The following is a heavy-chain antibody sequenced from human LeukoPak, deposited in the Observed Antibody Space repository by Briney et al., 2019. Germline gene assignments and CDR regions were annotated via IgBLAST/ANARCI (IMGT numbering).Heavy chain of an antibody. V-gene: IGHV3-9*01. CDR2: ISWNSGSI. J-gene: IGHJ4*02. Sequence: GRSLRLSCAASGFTFDDYAMHWVRQAPGKGLEWVSGISWNSGSIGYADSVKGRFTISRDNAKNSLYLQMNSLRAEDTALYYCAEFQGPNYYDSSGYYYFDYWGQGTLVTVSS. CDR1: GFTFDDYA. CDR3: AEFQGPNYYDSSGYYYFDY. D-gene: IGHD3-22*01.